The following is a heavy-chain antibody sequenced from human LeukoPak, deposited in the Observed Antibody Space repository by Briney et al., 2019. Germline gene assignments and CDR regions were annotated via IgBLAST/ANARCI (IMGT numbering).Heavy chain of an antibody. V-gene: IGHV4-39*01. Sequence: PSETLSLNCTVSGGSISSSDYYWGWIRQSPGKGLEWIGSFYYSGSTYYNPSLKSRVTISADTTKNQFSLKLSSVTAADTAVYYCARRKSSSSLTDYWGQGTLVTVSS. CDR3: ARRKSSSSLTDY. CDR2: FYYSGST. J-gene: IGHJ4*02. D-gene: IGHD6-6*01. CDR1: GGSISSSDYY.